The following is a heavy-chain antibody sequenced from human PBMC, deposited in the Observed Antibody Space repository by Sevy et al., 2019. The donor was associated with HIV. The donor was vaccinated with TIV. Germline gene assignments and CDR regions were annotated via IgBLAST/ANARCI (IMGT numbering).Heavy chain of an antibody. CDR1: GFTLSSYG. V-gene: IGHV3-30*19. Sequence: GGSLRLSCAASGFTLSSYGMHWVRQAPGKGLEWVAVISYDGSNKYYADSVKGRFTISRDNSKNTLYLQMNSLRAEDTAVYYCARDGRDGYNFDYWGQGTLVTVSS. D-gene: IGHD5-12*01. J-gene: IGHJ4*02. CDR2: ISYDGSNK. CDR3: ARDGRDGYNFDY.